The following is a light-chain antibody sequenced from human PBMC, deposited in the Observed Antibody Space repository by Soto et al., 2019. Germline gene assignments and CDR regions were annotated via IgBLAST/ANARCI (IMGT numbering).Light chain of an antibody. CDR3: MQALQTPLT. CDR1: QSLLDSNGYNY. CDR2: LGS. J-gene: IGKJ4*01. V-gene: IGKV2-28*01. Sequence: DIVMTQSPLSLPVTSGEPASISCRSSQSLLDSNGYNYLDWYLQKPGQSPQLLIYLGSNRASGVPDRFSGSGSGTDFTLKISRVGAEDVGVYYCMQALQTPLTFGGGTKLEIK.